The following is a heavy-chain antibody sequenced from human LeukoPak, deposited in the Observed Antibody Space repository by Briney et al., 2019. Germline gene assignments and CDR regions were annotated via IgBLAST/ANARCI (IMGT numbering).Heavy chain of an antibody. Sequence: GASVKVSCKASGYTFTSYDINWERQATGQGLEWMGWMNPSSGNTGYAQKFQGRVTMTRNPSISTAYMELSSLRSEDTAVYYCARCPPSGSYACVHWGQGTLVTVSS. J-gene: IGHJ4*02. CDR2: MNPSSGNT. CDR1: GYTFTSYD. V-gene: IGHV1-8*01. D-gene: IGHD1-26*01. CDR3: ARCPPSGSYACVH.